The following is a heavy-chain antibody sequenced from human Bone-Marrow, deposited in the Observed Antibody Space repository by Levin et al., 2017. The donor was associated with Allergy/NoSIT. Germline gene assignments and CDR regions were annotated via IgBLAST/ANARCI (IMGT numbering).Heavy chain of an antibody. CDR1: GFRFNSAW. D-gene: IGHD1/OR15-1a*01. V-gene: IGHV3-15*01. CDR2: VKGEVEGGAT. CDR3: TSGHGKTDTDY. Sequence: LSLTCAASGFRFNSAWLHWVRQAPGKGLEWVARVKGEVEGGATDYAAPVKGRFTISRDDSKSTLYLQMNSLKSDDTAVYYCTSGHGKTDTDYWGQGTLVTVSS. J-gene: IGHJ4*02.